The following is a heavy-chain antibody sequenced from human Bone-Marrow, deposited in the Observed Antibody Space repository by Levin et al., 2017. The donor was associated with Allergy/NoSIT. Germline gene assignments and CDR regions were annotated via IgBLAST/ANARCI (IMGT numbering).Heavy chain of an antibody. Sequence: PGGSLRLSCAASGFTVSSNYMSWVRQAPGKGLEWVSVIYSGGSTYYADSVKGRFTISRDNSKNTLYLQMNSLRAEDTAVYYCARDFRFLEDYYYYMDVWGKGTTVTVSS. J-gene: IGHJ6*03. CDR1: GFTVSSNY. V-gene: IGHV3-53*01. CDR3: ARDFRFLEDYYYYMDV. CDR2: IYSGGST. D-gene: IGHD3-3*01.